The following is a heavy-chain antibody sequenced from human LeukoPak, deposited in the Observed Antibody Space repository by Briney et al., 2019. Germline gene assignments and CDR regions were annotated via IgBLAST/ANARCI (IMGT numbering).Heavy chain of an antibody. CDR2: IIPIFGTA. J-gene: IGHJ4*02. V-gene: IGHV1-69*05. D-gene: IGHD3-22*01. CDR3: ARSNYYDSSGFQTHFDY. CDR1: GGTFSSYA. Sequence: GSSVKVSCKASGGTFSSYAISWVRQAPGQGLEWVGGIIPIFGTANYAQKFQGRVTITTDESTSTAYMELSSLRSEDTAVYYCARSNYYDSSGFQTHFDYWGQGTLVTVSS.